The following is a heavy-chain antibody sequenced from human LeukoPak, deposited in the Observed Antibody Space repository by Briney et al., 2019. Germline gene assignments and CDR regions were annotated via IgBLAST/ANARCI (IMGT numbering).Heavy chain of an antibody. D-gene: IGHD3-22*01. CDR1: GGSISSGDSY. V-gene: IGHV4-30-4*01. J-gene: IGHJ4*02. CDR3: ARAGQYYYDSAGYFPDH. Sequence: SETLSLTGTVSGGSISSGDSYWGWIRQPPGKGLEWIGSIYYSGSTYYNPSLKSRVTISVDTSKNQFSLNLSSVTAADTAVYYCARAGQYYYDSAGYFPDHWGQGTLVTVSS. CDR2: IYYSGST.